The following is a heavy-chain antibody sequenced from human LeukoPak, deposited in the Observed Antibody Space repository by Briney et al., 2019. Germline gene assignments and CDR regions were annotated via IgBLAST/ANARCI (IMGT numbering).Heavy chain of an antibody. J-gene: IGHJ2*01. CDR1: GGSFSGYY. V-gene: IGHV4-34*01. Sequence: SETLSLTCAVYGGSFSGYYWSWIRQPPGKGQEWIGEINHSGSTNYNPSLKSRVTISVDTSKNQFSLKLTSVTAADTAVYYCARGMTQGYFDLWGRGTLVTVSS. CDR3: ARGMTQGYFDL. CDR2: INHSGST.